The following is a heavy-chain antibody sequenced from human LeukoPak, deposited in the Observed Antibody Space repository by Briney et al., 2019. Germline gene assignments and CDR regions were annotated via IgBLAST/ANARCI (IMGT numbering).Heavy chain of an antibody. V-gene: IGHV4-59*01. CDR1: DDSITIYY. D-gene: IGHD6-19*01. CDR3: ASGTSGWYLWYFDL. CDR2: IYYSGST. J-gene: IGHJ2*01. Sequence: SETLSLTCTVSDDSITIYYWTWIRQPPGKGLEWIGYIYYSGSTNYNPSLKSRVTISIDTSKNQFSLKLSSVTAADTAVYYCASGTSGWYLWYFDLWGRGTLVTVSS.